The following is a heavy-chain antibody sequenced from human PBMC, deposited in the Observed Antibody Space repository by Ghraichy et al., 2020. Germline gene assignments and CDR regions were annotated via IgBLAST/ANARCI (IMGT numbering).Heavy chain of an antibody. J-gene: IGHJ6*02. CDR3: ARDSRIIILRGVYKYYGMDV. CDR2: IYYNGST. D-gene: IGHD3-10*01. CDR1: GGSVSSGSYY. V-gene: IGHV4-61*01. Sequence: SETLSLTCTVSGGSVSSGSYYWTWIRQPPGKGLEWIGYIYYNGSTNYNPSLKSRVTISVDTSKNQFSLKLSSVTAADTAVYYCARDSRIIILRGVYKYYGMDVWGQGTTVTVSS.